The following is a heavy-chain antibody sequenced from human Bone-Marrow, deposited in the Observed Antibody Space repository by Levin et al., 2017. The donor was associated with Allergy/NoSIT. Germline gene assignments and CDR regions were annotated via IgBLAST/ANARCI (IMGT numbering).Heavy chain of an antibody. CDR1: GFTFRDYS. D-gene: IGHD2-15*01. CDR2: ISSSGKYI. J-gene: IGHJ2*01. CDR3: ATEGRDCPGDGSCYSGWYFDL. Sequence: LSLTCAGSGFTFRDYSINWVRQAPGKGLEWVASISSSGKYISYADSVKGRFTISRDNARNSLRLHMNSLRGADTAVYYCATEGRDCPGDGSCYSGWYFDLWGRGTLVTVSS. V-gene: IGHV3-21*01.